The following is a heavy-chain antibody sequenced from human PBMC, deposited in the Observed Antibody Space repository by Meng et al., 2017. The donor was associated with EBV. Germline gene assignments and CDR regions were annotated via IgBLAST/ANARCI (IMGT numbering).Heavy chain of an antibody. Sequence: VQLQESGQGLVKPSETLSLTCTVSGASVSGGTFHWSWIRQPPGKELQWIGYIYDGGTTIYNPSLKSRVTIFLDTSRNQFSLGLRSVTTADTAVYYCAKSSSSTPGVVDSWGQGTLVTVSS. D-gene: IGHD2-2*01. V-gene: IGHV4-61*01. J-gene: IGHJ4*02. CDR3: AKSSSSTPGVVDS. CDR2: IYDGGTT. CDR1: GASVSGGTFH.